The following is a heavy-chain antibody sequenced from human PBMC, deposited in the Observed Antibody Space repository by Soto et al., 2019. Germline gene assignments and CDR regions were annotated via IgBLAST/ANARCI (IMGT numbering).Heavy chain of an antibody. V-gene: IGHV4-39*01. CDR2: IYYSGST. Sequence: SETLSLTCTVSGGSISSSSYYWGWIRQPPGKGLEWIRSIYYSGSTYYNPSLKSRVTISVDTSKNQFSLKLSSVTAADTAVYYCASSYGSGSYQRVGFDYWGQGTLVTVSS. CDR1: GGSISSSSYY. D-gene: IGHD3-10*01. J-gene: IGHJ4*02. CDR3: ASSYGSGSYQRVGFDY.